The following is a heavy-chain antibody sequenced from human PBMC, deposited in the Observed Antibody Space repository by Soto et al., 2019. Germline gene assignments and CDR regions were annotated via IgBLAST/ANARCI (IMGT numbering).Heavy chain of an antibody. V-gene: IGHV3-15*07. J-gene: IGHJ6*02. CDR1: GFTFSNGW. CDR2: IISKNDGGTT. CDR3: TACIAARACGMDV. D-gene: IGHD6-6*01. Sequence: GGSLILACAASGFTFSNGWMNWVRQAPGKGREWVGRIISKNDGGTTDYAAPVKGRSTISRDDSKSTLFLQLNSLKTEDSAVYYCTACIAARACGMDVWGQGTTVTVSS.